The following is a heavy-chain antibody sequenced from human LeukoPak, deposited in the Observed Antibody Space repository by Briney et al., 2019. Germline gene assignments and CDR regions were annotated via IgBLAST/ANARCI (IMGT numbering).Heavy chain of an antibody. D-gene: IGHD4-17*01. CDR1: GYSFTSYW. J-gene: IGHJ4*02. CDR2: IYPGDSDT. Sequence: KPGEALKISWKGSGYSFTSYWIGWVRQMPGKGLEWMGVIYPGDSDTRYSPSFQGQVTISADKSISTAYLQWSSLKASDTAMYYCARQGRDYAVPYYFDYWGQGTLVTVSS. CDR3: ARQGRDYAVPYYFDY. V-gene: IGHV5-51*01.